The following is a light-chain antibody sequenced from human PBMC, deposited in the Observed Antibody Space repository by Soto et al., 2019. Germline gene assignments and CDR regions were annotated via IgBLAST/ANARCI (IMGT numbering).Light chain of an antibody. Sequence: QSVLTQPPSASGSPGQSVTISCTGTSSDVGGYNYVSWYQQHPGKAPKLMMYEVSKRPSGVPDRFSGSKSGNTASLTVSGLQAEDEADYYCSSYAGNNNLVFGTGTKLTVL. V-gene: IGLV2-8*01. CDR1: SSDVGGYNY. J-gene: IGLJ1*01. CDR3: SSYAGNNNLV. CDR2: EVS.